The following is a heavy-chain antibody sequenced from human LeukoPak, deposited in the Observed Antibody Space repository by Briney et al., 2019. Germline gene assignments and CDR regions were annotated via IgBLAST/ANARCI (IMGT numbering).Heavy chain of an antibody. CDR3: ARDISRIAAAAPSFDY. D-gene: IGHD6-13*01. Sequence: IXXXXQAPGQGLEWMGWISAYNGNTNYAQKLQGRVTMTTDTSTSTAYMELRSLRSDDTAVYYCARDISRIAAAAPSFDYWGQGTLVTVXS. J-gene: IGHJ4*02. V-gene: IGHV1-18*01. CDR2: ISAYNGNT.